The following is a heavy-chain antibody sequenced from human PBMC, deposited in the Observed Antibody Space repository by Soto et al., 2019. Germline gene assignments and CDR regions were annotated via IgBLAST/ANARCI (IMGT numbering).Heavy chain of an antibody. CDR1: GDSVSSNSAA. D-gene: IGHD2-2*01. CDR2: TYYRSKWYN. CDR3: ARDRGYCSSTSCYANWYFDL. V-gene: IGHV6-1*01. J-gene: IGHJ2*01. Sequence: QTLSLTCAISGDSVSSNSAAWNWIRQSPSRGLEWLGRTYYRSKWYNDYAVSVKSRITINPDTSKNQFSLQLNSVTPEDTAVYYCARDRGYCSSTSCYANWYFDLWGRGTLVTVSS.